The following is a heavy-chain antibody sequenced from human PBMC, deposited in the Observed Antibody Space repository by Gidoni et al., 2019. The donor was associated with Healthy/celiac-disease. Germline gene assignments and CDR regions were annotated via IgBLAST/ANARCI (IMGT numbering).Heavy chain of an antibody. Sequence: QVQLVESGGGVVQPGRFLRLSCAASGFTFSSYGTHWGRQAPGKGPEWVAVIWYDGSNEYYADSVKGRFTISRDNSKNTLYLQMNSLRAEDTAVYYCARDSPYYDFWSGYWQNNWFDPWGQGTLVTVSS. V-gene: IGHV3-33*01. CDR3: ARDSPYYDFWSGYWQNNWFDP. J-gene: IGHJ5*02. D-gene: IGHD3-3*01. CDR2: IWYDGSNE. CDR1: GFTFSSYG.